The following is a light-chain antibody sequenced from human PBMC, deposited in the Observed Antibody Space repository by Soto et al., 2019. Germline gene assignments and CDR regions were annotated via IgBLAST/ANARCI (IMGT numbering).Light chain of an antibody. CDR3: HQYGSSPWT. J-gene: IGKJ1*01. CDR1: QTVSNSC. CDR2: GTT. Sequence: ETVLTQSPGSLALSLGDRANLSCRASQTVSNSCLAWYQQKPGQAPRLLIYGTTNRATGIPDRFSGSGSGTDFTLTISGLEPEDFVLYYCHQYGSSPWTFAQGTKVESK. V-gene: IGKV3-20*01.